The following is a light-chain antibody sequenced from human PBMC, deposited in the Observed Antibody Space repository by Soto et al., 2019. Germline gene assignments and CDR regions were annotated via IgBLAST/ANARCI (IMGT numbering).Light chain of an antibody. CDR3: QQVHNWPLT. CDR1: QSISTE. V-gene: IGKV3-15*01. J-gene: IGKJ2*01. Sequence: EIVMTQSPATLSVSPGERATLSCRASQSISTELAWYQQKPGQPPRLLIYSASTRATGVPARFTGSRSGSEFTLTISGLQSEDFAVYYCQQVHNWPLTFGQGTRLQI. CDR2: SAS.